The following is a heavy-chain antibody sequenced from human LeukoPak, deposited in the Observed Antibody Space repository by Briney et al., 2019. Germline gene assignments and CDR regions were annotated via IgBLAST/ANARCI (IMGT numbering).Heavy chain of an antibody. Sequence: GGSLRLSCAASGFTFSSYAMSWVRQAPGKGLEWVSFISPSADRTANADSVEGRFTISRDNPRNTLYLQMNSLRDEDTAVYYCAIMHGYYDGSGYWVQWGQGTLVTVSS. V-gene: IGHV3-23*01. J-gene: IGHJ4*02. CDR2: ISPSADRT. CDR3: AIMHGYYDGSGYWVQ. CDR1: GFTFSSYA. D-gene: IGHD3-22*01.